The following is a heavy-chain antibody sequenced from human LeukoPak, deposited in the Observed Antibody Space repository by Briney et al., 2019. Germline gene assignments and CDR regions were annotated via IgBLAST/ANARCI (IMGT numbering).Heavy chain of an antibody. CDR3: AKLLGYCTTGFCRARY. V-gene: IGHV4-39*01. J-gene: IGHJ4*02. D-gene: IGHD2-8*01. CDR2: VYYNGNT. Sequence: SETLSLTCTVSGGSVSSSDYYWGWIRQPPGKGLEWIGSVYYNGNTYYNPSLKSRVTMSVDTSKNQFSLKLTSVTAADTAVYYCAKLLGYCTTGFCRARYWGKEPLVTVSS. CDR1: GGSVSSSDYY.